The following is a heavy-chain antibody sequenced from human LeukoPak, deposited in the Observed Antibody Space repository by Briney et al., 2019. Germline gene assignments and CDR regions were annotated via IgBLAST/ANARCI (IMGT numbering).Heavy chain of an antibody. D-gene: IGHD3-9*01. Sequence: SETLSLTCAVYGGSFSGYYWSWIRQPPGKGLEWIWEINHSGSTNYNPSLKSRVTISVDTSKNQFSLKLSSVTAADTAVYYCARLNRLGYWGQGTLVTVSS. CDR1: GGSFSGYY. V-gene: IGHV4-34*01. CDR2: INHSGST. J-gene: IGHJ4*02. CDR3: ARLNRLGY.